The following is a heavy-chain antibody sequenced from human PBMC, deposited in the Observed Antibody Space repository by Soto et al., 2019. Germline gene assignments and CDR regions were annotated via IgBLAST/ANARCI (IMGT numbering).Heavy chain of an antibody. Sequence: SETLSLPGAVSGGSIRSSSYYWGWIRQPPGKGLEWIGSIYYSGSTYYNPSLKSRVTISVDTSKNQFSLKLSSVTAADTAVYYCARQGGIAVAGRDYYYYYGMDVWGQGTTVTFSS. D-gene: IGHD6-19*01. J-gene: IGHJ6*02. CDR3: ARQGGIAVAGRDYYYYYGMDV. V-gene: IGHV4-39*01. CDR2: IYYSGST. CDR1: GGSIRSSSYY.